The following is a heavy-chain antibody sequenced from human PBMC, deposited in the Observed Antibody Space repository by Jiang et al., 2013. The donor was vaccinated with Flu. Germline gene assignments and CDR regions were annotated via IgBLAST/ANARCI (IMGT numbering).Heavy chain of an antibody. J-gene: IGHJ4*02. V-gene: IGHV5-51*01. Sequence: GAEVKKPGESLKISCKGSGYSFTSYWIGWVRQMPGKAWSGWGSSILVTLIPDTSPSFQGQVTISADKSISTAYLQWSSLKASDTAMYYCARRVYYDSSGYHEETYFDYWGQGTLVTVSS. CDR3: ARRVYYDSSGYHEETYFDY. CDR1: GYSFTSYW. D-gene: IGHD3-22*01. CDR2: SILVTLIP.